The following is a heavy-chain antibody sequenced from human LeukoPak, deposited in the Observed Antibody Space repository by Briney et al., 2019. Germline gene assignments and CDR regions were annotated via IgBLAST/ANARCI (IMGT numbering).Heavy chain of an antibody. D-gene: IGHD3-22*01. CDR1: GFTFSDYS. Sequence: KPGGSLRLSCAASGFTFSDYSMSWIRQAPGKGLECVAHSLGHTNTMHYADSVKGRITISRDNARNSLFLQMNSLRAEDTAVYYCARQGYYDRSGYYSWGQGTLVTVSS. CDR2: SLGHTNTM. CDR3: ARQGYYDRSGYYS. J-gene: IGHJ4*02. V-gene: IGHV3-11*04.